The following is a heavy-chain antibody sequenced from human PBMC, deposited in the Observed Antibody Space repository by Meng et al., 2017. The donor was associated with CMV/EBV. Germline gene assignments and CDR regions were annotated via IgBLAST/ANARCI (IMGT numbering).Heavy chain of an antibody. D-gene: IGHD2-15*01. J-gene: IGHJ6*02. CDR2: IYHSGST. CDR1: GGSFSGYY. CDR3: ARDGGAWGELYYYGMDV. Sequence: GSLRLSCAVYGGSFSGYYWSWIRQPPGKGLEWIGSIYHSGSTYYNPSLKSRVTISVDTSKNQFSLKLSSVTAADTAVYYCARDGGAWGELYYYGMDVWGQGTTVTVSS. V-gene: IGHV4-34*01.